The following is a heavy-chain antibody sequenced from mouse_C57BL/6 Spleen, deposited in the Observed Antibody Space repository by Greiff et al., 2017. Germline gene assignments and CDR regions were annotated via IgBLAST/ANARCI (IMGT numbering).Heavy chain of an antibody. V-gene: IGHV10-1*01. CDR3: VRSLPTGYFDV. J-gene: IGHJ1*03. D-gene: IGHD1-1*01. Sequence: EVKLVESGGGLVQPKGSLKLSCAASGFSFNTYAMNWVRQAPGKGLEWVARIRSKSNNYATYYADSVKDRFTISRDDSESMLYLQMNNLKTEDTAMYYCVRSLPTGYFDVWGTGTTVTVSS. CDR1: GFSFNTYA. CDR2: IRSKSNNYAT.